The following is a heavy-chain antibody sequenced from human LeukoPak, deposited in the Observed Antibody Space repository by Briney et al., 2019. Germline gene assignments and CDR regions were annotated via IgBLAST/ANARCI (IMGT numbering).Heavy chain of an antibody. Sequence: SETLSLNCAVYGGSFSGYYWSWIRQPPGKGLEWIGEINHSGSTNYNPSLKSRVTISVDTSKNQFSLKLSSVTAADTAVYYCARRITMVRGGRIDIWGQGTMVTVSS. J-gene: IGHJ3*02. D-gene: IGHD3-10*01. CDR1: GGSFSGYY. CDR3: ARRITMVRGGRIDI. CDR2: INHSGST. V-gene: IGHV4-34*01.